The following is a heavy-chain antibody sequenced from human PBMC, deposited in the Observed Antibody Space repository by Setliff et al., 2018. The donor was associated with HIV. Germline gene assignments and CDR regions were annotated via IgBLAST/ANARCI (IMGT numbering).Heavy chain of an antibody. CDR3: ARRLLNTLPGVRGWFDP. CDR2: IFYSGDT. V-gene: IGHV4-39*01. J-gene: IGHJ5*01. D-gene: IGHD3-10*01. CDR1: GDSISSSPNC. Sequence: LETLSLTCSVSGDSISSSPNCWGWIRQPPGKGLEWIGSIFYSGDTYYNPSLKSRLTISLDTSKNQFSLRLNSVTSADTAVYYCARRLLNTLPGVRGWFDPWGQGILVTVSS.